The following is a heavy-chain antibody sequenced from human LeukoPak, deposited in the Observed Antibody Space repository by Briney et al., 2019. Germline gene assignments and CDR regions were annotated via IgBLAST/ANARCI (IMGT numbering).Heavy chain of an antibody. CDR1: GGSISSYY. Sequence: SETQSLTCTVSGGSISSYYWSWIRQPPGKGLEWIGYIYYSGSTNYNPSLKSRVTISVDTSKNQFSLKLSSVTAADTAVYYCARADTWGSGALDIWGQGTMVTVSS. CDR3: ARADTWGSGALDI. CDR2: IYYSGST. V-gene: IGHV4-59*01. D-gene: IGHD7-27*01. J-gene: IGHJ3*02.